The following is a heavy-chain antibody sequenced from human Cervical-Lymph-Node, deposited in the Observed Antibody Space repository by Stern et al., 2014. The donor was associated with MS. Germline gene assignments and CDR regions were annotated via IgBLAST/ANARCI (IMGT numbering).Heavy chain of an antibody. CDR1: GFSLTTSGEG. Sequence: QDTLRESGPTLVKPTQTLTLTCTFSGFSLTTSGEGVAWIRPPPGKALEWLAVRYCDPAERYSPSLNSILTFTKDTSTNHDVITMANMDPVDTGTYYCANTTVTFDEAYGLDVWGQGTTVTVSS. V-gene: IGHV2-5*02. CDR3: ANTTVTFDEAYGLDV. D-gene: IGHD4-17*01. J-gene: IGHJ6*02. CDR2: RYCDPAE.